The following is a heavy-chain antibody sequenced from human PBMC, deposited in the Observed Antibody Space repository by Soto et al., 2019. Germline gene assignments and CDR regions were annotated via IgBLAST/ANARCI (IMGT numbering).Heavy chain of an antibody. D-gene: IGHD6-13*01. CDR3: ARDRRQQLVIDY. CDR1: GYTFTSYY. Sequence: GASVKVSCKASGYTFTSYYMHWVRRAPGQGLEWMGIINPSGGSTSYAQKFQGRVTMTRDTSTSTVYMELSSLRSEDTAVYYCARDRRQQLVIDYWGQGTLVTVSS. CDR2: INPSGGST. V-gene: IGHV1-46*01. J-gene: IGHJ4*02.